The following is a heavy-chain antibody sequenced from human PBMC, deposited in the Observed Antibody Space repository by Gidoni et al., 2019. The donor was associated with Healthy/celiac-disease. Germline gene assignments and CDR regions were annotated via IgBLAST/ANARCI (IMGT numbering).Heavy chain of an antibody. CDR2: IYSGGST. J-gene: IGHJ3*02. CDR1: GFTVSSNY. CDR3: ARGDYGDRGGGAFDI. D-gene: IGHD4-17*01. V-gene: IGHV3-53*04. Sequence: EVQLVESGGGLVQPGGSLRLSCAASGFTVSSNYMSWVRQAPGKGLEWVSGIYSGGSTYYADSVKGRFTISRNNSKNTLYLQMNSLRAEDTAVYYCARGDYGDRGGGAFDIWGQGTMVTVSS.